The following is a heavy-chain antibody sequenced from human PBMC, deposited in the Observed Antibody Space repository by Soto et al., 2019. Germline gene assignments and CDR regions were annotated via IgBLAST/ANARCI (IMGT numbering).Heavy chain of an antibody. D-gene: IGHD6-25*01. CDR1: GYTFTSYG. J-gene: IGHJ4*02. Sequence: ASVKVSCKASGYTFTSYGISWVRQAPGQGLEWMGWISAYNGNTNYAQKLQGRVTMTTDTSTSTAYMELRSLRSDDTAVYYCARDRSSAAAVTNWDYWGQGTRVTVSS. V-gene: IGHV1-18*04. CDR3: ARDRSSAAAVTNWDY. CDR2: ISAYNGNT.